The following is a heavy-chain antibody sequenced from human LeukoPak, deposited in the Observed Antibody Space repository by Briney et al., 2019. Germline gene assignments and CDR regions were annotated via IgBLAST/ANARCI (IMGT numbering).Heavy chain of an antibody. J-gene: IGHJ4*02. CDR3: VRDGGVSGYDLLDY. Sequence: GGSLRLSCAASGFTFSSHWMDWVRQAPGKGLEWVAHINQDGSEEHYMDSAKARFTISRDNAKNSLSLQMNSLRAEDTAVYYCVRDGGVSGYDLLDYWGQGTLVTVSS. V-gene: IGHV3-7*01. CDR1: GFTFSSHW. CDR2: INQDGSEE. D-gene: IGHD5-12*01.